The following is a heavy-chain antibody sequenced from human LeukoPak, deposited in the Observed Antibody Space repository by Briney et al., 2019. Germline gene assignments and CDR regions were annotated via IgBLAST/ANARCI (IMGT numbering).Heavy chain of an antibody. CDR2: IYYSGST. Sequence: SETLSLTCTVSGGSMSPYHWGWIRQPPGKGLEWTGYIYYSGSTNYNPSPNSRVTISVDTSENQFSLKLSSVTAADTAVYYCARLPRRVGPYYYYGMDVWGQGTTVTVSS. CDR1: GGSMSPYH. CDR3: ARLPRRVGPYYYYGMDV. J-gene: IGHJ6*02. V-gene: IGHV4-59*08.